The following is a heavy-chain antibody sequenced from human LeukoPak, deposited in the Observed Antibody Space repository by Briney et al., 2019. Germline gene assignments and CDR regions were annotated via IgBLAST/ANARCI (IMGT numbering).Heavy chain of an antibody. Sequence: GGSLRLSCAASGFTLRNYAMSWVRQAPGKGLEWVSAISGHGESTYNADSVKGRFTISRDNPKTTVYLQMNSLRVEDTAVYYCAKLRDYFDSSGNFDYWGQGTLVTVSS. CDR1: GFTLRNYA. CDR3: AKLRDYFDSSGNFDY. D-gene: IGHD3-22*01. V-gene: IGHV3-23*01. J-gene: IGHJ4*02. CDR2: ISGHGEST.